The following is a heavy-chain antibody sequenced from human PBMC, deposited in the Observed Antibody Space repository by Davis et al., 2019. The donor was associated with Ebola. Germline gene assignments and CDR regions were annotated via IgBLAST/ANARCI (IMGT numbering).Heavy chain of an antibody. CDR3: ARDRQPYS. CDR1: GFTFRSYE. J-gene: IGHJ3*01. CDR2: ISYDGSNK. D-gene: IGHD5-18*01. V-gene: IGHV3-30*03. Sequence: GESLKISCAASGFTFRSYEMNWVRQVPGKWLEWVAVISYDGSNKYYADSVKGRFTISRDNSKNTLYLQMNSLRAEDTAVYYCARDRQPYSWGQGTMVTVSS.